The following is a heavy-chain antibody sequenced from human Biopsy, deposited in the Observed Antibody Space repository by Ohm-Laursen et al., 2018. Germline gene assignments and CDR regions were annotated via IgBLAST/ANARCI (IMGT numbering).Heavy chain of an antibody. CDR2: ISGSGDST. CDR1: GFTFSSFA. V-gene: IGHV3-23*01. D-gene: IGHD6-13*01. CDR3: AKPFTGGGSWYPDY. J-gene: IGHJ4*02. Sequence: SLRLSCTASGFTFSSFAMNWVRQAPGKGLEWVSAISGSGDSTYYADSVKGRFTISRDHSKNTLYLQMNSLRADDTAVYYCAKPFTGGGSWYPDYWGQGTLVTVSS.